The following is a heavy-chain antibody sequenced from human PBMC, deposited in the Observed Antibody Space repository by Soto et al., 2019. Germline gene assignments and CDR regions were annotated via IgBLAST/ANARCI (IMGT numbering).Heavy chain of an antibody. Sequence: QVQLQESGPGLVKPSQTLSLTCTVSGGSISSGGYYWSWIRQHPGKGLEWIGYIYYSGSTYYNPSLKSRVTISVDTSKNQFSLKLSSVTAADTAVYYCARAVRFLEHESYYYYYGMDVWGQGTTVTVSS. CDR2: IYYSGST. CDR3: ARAVRFLEHESYYYYYGMDV. CDR1: GGSISSGGYY. V-gene: IGHV4-31*03. D-gene: IGHD3-3*01. J-gene: IGHJ6*02.